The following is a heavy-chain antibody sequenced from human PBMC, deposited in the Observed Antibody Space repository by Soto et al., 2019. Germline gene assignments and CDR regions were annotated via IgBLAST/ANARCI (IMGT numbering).Heavy chain of an antibody. CDR1: GGSFSGYY. V-gene: IGHV4-34*01. D-gene: IGHD1-20*01. CDR2: INHRGST. CDR3: ARGRTLITGTSLDY. Sequence: KPSETLSLTCAVYGGSFSGYYWTWIRQPPGKGLEWIGEINHRGSTNYKPSLRSRVTISVDTSKNQLSLKVNSVTAADTAVYYCARGRTLITGTSLDYWGQGTLVT. J-gene: IGHJ4*02.